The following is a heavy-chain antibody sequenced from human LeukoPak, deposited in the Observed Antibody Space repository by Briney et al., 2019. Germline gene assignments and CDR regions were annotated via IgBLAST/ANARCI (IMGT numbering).Heavy chain of an antibody. D-gene: IGHD5/OR15-5a*01. V-gene: IGHV1-69*01. J-gene: IGHJ4*02. Sequence: SVKVSCKASGGTFSSYAISWVRQAPGQGLEWMGGIIPIFGTANYAQKFQGRVTITADESTSTAYMELSSLRSEDTAVYYCAREDYDDSVYSPLDFWGQGTLVTVSS. CDR3: AREDYDDSVYSPLDF. CDR1: GGTFSSYA. CDR2: IIPIFGTA.